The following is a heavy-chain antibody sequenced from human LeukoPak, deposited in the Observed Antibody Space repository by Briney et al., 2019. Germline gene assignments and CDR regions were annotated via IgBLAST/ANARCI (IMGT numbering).Heavy chain of an antibody. CDR2: IIPLLGTA. CDR3: WKFGGYGERGDDY. D-gene: IGHD2-15*01. Sequence: ASVMDSCKASGGTFCTYAISWGRQAPGQGLEWMGRIIPLLGTANYAQKFQGGVTFTAAESTSTAYMELSSLISEDTGVYYCWKFGGYGERGDDYWGQGTLVTVSS. J-gene: IGHJ4*02. CDR1: GGTFCTYA. V-gene: IGHV1-69*11.